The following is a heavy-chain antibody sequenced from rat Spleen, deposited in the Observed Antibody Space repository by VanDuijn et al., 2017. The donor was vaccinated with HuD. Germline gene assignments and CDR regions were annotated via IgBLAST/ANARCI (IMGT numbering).Heavy chain of an antibody. CDR1: GFTFSDYG. D-gene: IGHD1-11*01. CDR2: ISYGDSSGHSST. Sequence: EVQLVESGGGLVQPGRSLKLSCAASGFTFSDYGVAWVRQALTKGLEWVATISYGDSSGHSSTYYRDSVKGRFTISRDNAKSTLSLQMNSLRSEDTATYYCAKDKDGGYVMDAWGQGVSVTVSS. CDR3: AKDKDGGYVMDA. V-gene: IGHV5-29*01. J-gene: IGHJ4*01.